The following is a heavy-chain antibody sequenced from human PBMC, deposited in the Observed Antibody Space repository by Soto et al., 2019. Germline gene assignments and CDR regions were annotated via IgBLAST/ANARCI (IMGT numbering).Heavy chain of an antibody. Sequence: SLRLSCAASGFTFSSYAMSWVRQAPGKGLEWVSAFSGSGGSTYYADSVKGRFTISRDNSKNTLYLQMNSLRAEDTAVYYCAKTGVPLGYCSSTSCPVDYWGQGTLVTVSS. CDR1: GFTFSSYA. CDR3: AKTGVPLGYCSSTSCPVDY. V-gene: IGHV3-23*01. D-gene: IGHD2-2*01. CDR2: FSGSGGST. J-gene: IGHJ4*02.